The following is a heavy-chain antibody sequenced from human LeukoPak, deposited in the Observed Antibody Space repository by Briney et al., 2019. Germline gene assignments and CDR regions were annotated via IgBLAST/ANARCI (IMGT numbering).Heavy chain of an antibody. V-gene: IGHV3-30*01. CDR2: ISYDGSNK. D-gene: IGHD2-2*01. Sequence: GGSLRLSCAASGFTFSSYAMHWVRQAPGKGLEWEAVISYDGSNKYYADSVKGRFTISRDNSKNTLYLQMNSLRAEDTAVYYCARGPAPIVVVPAANFDYWGQGTLVTVSS. J-gene: IGHJ4*02. CDR3: ARGPAPIVVVPAANFDY. CDR1: GFTFSSYA.